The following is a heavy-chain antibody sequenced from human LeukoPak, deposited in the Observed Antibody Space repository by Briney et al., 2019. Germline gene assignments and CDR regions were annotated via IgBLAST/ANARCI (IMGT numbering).Heavy chain of an antibody. Sequence: GASVTVSCKASGYTFTNYGITWVRQAPGQGLEWLGWISAYNGDTNYEHKLQGRVTMTTDTSTSTAYMELRSLRSDDTAIYYCARDGGVVGGTTGAFDIWGQGTMVTVSS. CDR2: ISAYNGDT. D-gene: IGHD1-26*01. CDR1: GYTFTNYG. CDR3: ARDGGVVGGTTGAFDI. V-gene: IGHV1-18*01. J-gene: IGHJ3*02.